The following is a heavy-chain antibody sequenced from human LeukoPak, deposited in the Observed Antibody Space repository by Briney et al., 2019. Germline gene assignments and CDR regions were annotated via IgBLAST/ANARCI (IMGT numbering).Heavy chain of an antibody. CDR2: IIPIFGTA. D-gene: IGHD3-16*02. J-gene: IGHJ4*02. V-gene: IGHV1-69*06. Sequence: SVKVSCKASGGTFSSYAINWVRQAPGQGLEWMGGIIPIFGTANYAQKFQGRVTITADKSTSTAYMELSSLRSEDTAVYYCARALYDYVWGSYRYTTFDYWGQGTLVTVSS. CDR1: GGTFSSYA. CDR3: ARALYDYVWGSYRYTTFDY.